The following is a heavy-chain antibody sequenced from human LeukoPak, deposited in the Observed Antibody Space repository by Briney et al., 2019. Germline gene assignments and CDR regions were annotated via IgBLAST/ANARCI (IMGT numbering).Heavy chain of an antibody. D-gene: IGHD1-14*01. CDR2: IKTDGSEK. V-gene: IGHV3-7*03. Sequence: GGSLRLSCEASGFTFSSYWMSWVRQAPGKGLEWVANIKTDGSEKYYVDSVKGRFTISRDSSKNTLYLQMNSLRAEDTAVYYCAKVSGGGLYYDGMDVWGQGTTVTVSS. CDR3: AKVSGGGLYYDGMDV. CDR1: GFTFSSYW. J-gene: IGHJ6*02.